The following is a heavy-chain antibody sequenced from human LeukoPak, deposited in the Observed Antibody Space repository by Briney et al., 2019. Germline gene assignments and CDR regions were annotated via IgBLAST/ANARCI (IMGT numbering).Heavy chain of an antibody. J-gene: IGHJ6*02. CDR1: GGSISSYY. CDR3: AAWPRNRRYYYYGMDV. D-gene: IGHD1-14*01. Sequence: PSETLSLTCTVSGGSISSYYWSWIRQPPGKGLEWIGYIYYSGSTNYNPSLKSRVTISVDTSKNQFSLKLSSVTAADTAVYYCAAWPRNRRYYYYGMDVWGQGTTVTVSS. CDR2: IYYSGST. V-gene: IGHV4-59*12.